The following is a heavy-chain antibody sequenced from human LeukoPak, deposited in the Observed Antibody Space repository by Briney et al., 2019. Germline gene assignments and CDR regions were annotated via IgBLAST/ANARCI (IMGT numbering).Heavy chain of an antibody. J-gene: IGHJ5*02. CDR2: ISYDGSNK. CDR1: GFTFSSYA. D-gene: IGHD1-1*01. CDR3: ARDSTPYNWNEVKWFDP. V-gene: IGHV3-30-3*01. Sequence: PGGSLRLSCAASGFTFSSYAMHWVRQAPGKGLEWVAVISYDGSNKYYADSVKGRFTISRDNSKNTLYPQMNSLRAEDTAVYYCARDSTPYNWNEVKWFDPWGQGTLVTVSS.